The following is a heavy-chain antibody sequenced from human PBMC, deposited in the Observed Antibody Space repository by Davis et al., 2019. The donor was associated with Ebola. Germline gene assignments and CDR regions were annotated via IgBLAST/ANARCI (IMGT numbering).Heavy chain of an antibody. Sequence: SETLSLTCTVSGGSVSSGSYYWSWIRQPPGKGLEWIGYIYYSGSTNYNPSLKSRVTISVDTSKNHFSLKLNSVTAVDTAMYYCARESLEAAADAFDIWGQGTMVTVSS. D-gene: IGHD6-25*01. J-gene: IGHJ3*02. CDR1: GGSVSSGSYY. CDR3: ARESLEAAADAFDI. CDR2: IYYSGST. V-gene: IGHV4-61*03.